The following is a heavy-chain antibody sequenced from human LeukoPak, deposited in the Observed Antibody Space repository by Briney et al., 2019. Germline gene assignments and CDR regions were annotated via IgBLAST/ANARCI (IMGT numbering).Heavy chain of an antibody. CDR2: IIPIFGTA. CDR3: ASHGDYEDYYYYYMDV. J-gene: IGHJ6*03. V-gene: IGHV1-69*06. D-gene: IGHD4-17*01. Sequence: SVKVSCKASGGTFSSYEISWVRQAPGQGLEWMGGIIPIFGTANYAQKFQGRVTITADKSTSTAYMELSSLRSEDTAVYYCASHGDYEDYYYYYMDVWGKGTTVTVSS. CDR1: GGTFSSYE.